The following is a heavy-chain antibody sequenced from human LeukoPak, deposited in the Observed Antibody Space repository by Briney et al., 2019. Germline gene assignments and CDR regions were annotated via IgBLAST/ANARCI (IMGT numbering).Heavy chain of an antibody. J-gene: IGHJ5*02. CDR3: ARDRRVGYCSSTSCLNWFDP. V-gene: IGHV1-2*02. Sequence: ASVKVSCKASGYTFTGYYMHWVRQAPGQGLEWMGWINPNSGGTNYAQKFQGRVTMTRDTSISTAYMELSRLRSDDTAGYYCARDRRVGYCSSTSCLNWFDPWGQGTLVTVSS. CDR2: INPNSGGT. CDR1: GYTFTGYY. D-gene: IGHD2-2*01.